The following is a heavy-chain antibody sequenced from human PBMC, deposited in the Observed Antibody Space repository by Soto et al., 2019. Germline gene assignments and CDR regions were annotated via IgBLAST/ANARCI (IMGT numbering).Heavy chain of an antibody. V-gene: IGHV3-30*18. CDR2: ISSDGSQK. CDR3: AKNIVRGHWYFDL. J-gene: IGHJ2*01. Sequence: QVQLVESGGGVVQPGKSLRLSCAASGIAFSGCGMFWVRQTPSKGLEWVAAISSDGSQKYYADSVKGRFTISRDNSKNTLYVQMTGLTTEDTDVYYCAKNIVRGHWYFDLWGRGTLVTVSS. D-gene: IGHD3-10*01. CDR1: GIAFSGCG.